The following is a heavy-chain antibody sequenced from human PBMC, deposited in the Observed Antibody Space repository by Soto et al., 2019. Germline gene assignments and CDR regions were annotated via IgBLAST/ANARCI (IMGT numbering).Heavy chain of an antibody. CDR3: ARIDYGDYSGWFDP. Sequence: QLQLQESGPGLVKPSETLSLTCTVSGGSISSSSYYWGWIRQPPGKGLEWIGSIYYSGSTYYNPSLKSRVTISVDTSKNQFSLKLSSVTAADTAVYYCARIDYGDYSGWFDPWGQGTLVTVSS. CDR2: IYYSGST. V-gene: IGHV4-39*01. J-gene: IGHJ5*02. D-gene: IGHD4-17*01. CDR1: GGSISSSSYY.